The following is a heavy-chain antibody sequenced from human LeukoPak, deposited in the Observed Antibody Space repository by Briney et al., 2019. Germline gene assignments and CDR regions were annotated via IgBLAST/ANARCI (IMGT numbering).Heavy chain of an antibody. Sequence: GGSLRLSCAASGFTFSSYAMSWVRQAPGKGLEWVSAISGSGGSTYYADSVKGRFTISRDNSKNTLYLQMNSLRAEDTAVYYCAXAVGXYXYFDXWGQGTLVTXSS. D-gene: IGHD4-11*01. CDR1: GFTFSSYA. V-gene: IGHV3-23*01. J-gene: IGHJ4*02. CDR2: ISGSGGST. CDR3: AXAVGXYXYFDX.